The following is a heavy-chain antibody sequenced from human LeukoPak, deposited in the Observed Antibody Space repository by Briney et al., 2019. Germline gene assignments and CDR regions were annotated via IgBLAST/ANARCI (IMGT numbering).Heavy chain of an antibody. CDR2: ISYIGST. CDR3: ARDLVTVTKGFDI. Sequence: SETLSLTCAVSDDSFSSHYWTWIWQPPGKGLEWIGYISYIGSTNYNPSLKSRVTISIDTSKNQFSLKLSSVTAADTAVYYCARDLVTVTKGFDIWGQGTMVSVSS. D-gene: IGHD4-17*01. V-gene: IGHV4-59*11. J-gene: IGHJ3*02. CDR1: DDSFSSHY.